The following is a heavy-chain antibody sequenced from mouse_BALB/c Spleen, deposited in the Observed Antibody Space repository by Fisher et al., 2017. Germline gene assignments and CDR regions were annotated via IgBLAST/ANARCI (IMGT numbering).Heavy chain of an antibody. CDR3: ARGGYAMDY. Sequence: QKFKGKATLTVDTSSSTAFMHLNSLTSEDSAVYYCARGGYAMDYWGQGTSVTVSS. J-gene: IGHJ4*01. V-gene: IGHV1S135*01. D-gene: IGHD1-1*02.